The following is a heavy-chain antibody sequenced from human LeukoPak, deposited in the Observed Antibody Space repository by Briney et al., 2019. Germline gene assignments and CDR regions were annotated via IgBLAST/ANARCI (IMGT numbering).Heavy chain of an antibody. CDR3: ARVYRLLGMGATFGY. J-gene: IGHJ4*01. Sequence: ASVKVSCKASGYTFTSYGVSWVRQAPGQGLEWMGWISAYNGNTNYAQKLQGRVTMITDTSTSTAYMELRSLRSDDKAVYNCARVYRLLGMGATFGYCGHGKLVTASS. V-gene: IGHV1-18*01. CDR2: ISAYNGNT. CDR1: GYTFTSYG. D-gene: IGHD1-26*01.